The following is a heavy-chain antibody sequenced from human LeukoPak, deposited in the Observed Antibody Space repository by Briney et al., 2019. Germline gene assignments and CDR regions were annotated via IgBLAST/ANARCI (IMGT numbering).Heavy chain of an antibody. CDR2: ISSSGSTI. J-gene: IGHJ4*02. CDR1: GFTLSSYE. D-gene: IGHD1-26*01. Sequence: GGSLRLSCAASGFTLSSYEMNWVRQAPGKGLEWVSYISSSGSTIYYADSVKGRFTISRDNAKNSLYLQMNSLRAEDTAVYYCAREDRWELLAGFDYWGQRTLVTVSS. CDR3: AREDRWELLAGFDY. V-gene: IGHV3-48*03.